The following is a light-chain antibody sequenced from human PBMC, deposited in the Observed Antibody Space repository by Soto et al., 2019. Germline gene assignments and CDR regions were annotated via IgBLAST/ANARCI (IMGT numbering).Light chain of an antibody. CDR2: WAS. V-gene: IGKV4-1*01. J-gene: IGKJ2*01. CDR3: QQYYTTPQT. CDR1: QSVLDNSTNKSY. Sequence: VLTQSPSSLAVSLGERATVNCRSSQSVLDNSTNKSYLAWYQKKPGHPPKLLVHWASVREAGVPDRFSGGGSGTDFNLTISSLQAEDVAVYYCQQYYTTPQTFGQGTQLEIK.